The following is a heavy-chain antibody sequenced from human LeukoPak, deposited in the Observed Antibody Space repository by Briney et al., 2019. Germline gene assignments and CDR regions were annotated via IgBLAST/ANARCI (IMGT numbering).Heavy chain of an antibody. CDR3: ARLRSGSNY. CDR2: TYYRSKWYT. D-gene: IGHD3-10*01. Sequence: SQTLSLTRAISGDSHSSNRAAWMWPRHSPSRGVEGLVRTYYRSKWYTEYAVSVKSRITINPDTSKNQFSLQLSSVNPEDRAVYYCARLRSGSNYWGEGTLVTVSS. J-gene: IGHJ4*02. V-gene: IGHV6-1*01. CDR1: GDSHSSNRAA.